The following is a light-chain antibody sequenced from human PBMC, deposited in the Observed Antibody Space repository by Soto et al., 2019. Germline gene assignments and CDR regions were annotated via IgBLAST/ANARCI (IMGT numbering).Light chain of an antibody. CDR2: DAS. J-gene: IGKJ4*01. V-gene: IGKV3-11*01. CDR1: QSVNNY. CDR3: QQRINWPLT. Sequence: DIVLTQSPVTLCLSPGERATLSCRASQSVNNYLAWYQQKPGQAPRLLIYDASTRATGIPARFSGSGSGTDFTLTISSLEPEDFAVYYCQQRINWPLTFGGGTKVDIK.